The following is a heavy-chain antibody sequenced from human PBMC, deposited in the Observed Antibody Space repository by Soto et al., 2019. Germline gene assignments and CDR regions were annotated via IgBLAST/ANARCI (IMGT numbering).Heavy chain of an antibody. V-gene: IGHV3-33*01. Sequence: GGSLRLSCAASGFTFSSYGMHWVRQAPGKGLEWVAVIWYDGSNIYYADSVKGRFTISRDNSKNTLYLQLNSLRAEDTAVYYCARDRGAAAGKVILVNYYYGMDVWGQGTTVTVSS. CDR3: ARDRGAAAGKVILVNYYYGMDV. D-gene: IGHD6-13*01. J-gene: IGHJ6*02. CDR1: GFTFSSYG. CDR2: IWYDGSNI.